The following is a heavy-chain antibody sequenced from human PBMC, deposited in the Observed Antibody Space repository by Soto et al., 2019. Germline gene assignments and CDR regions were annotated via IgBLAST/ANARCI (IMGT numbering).Heavy chain of an antibody. CDR3: AKDRALYYFDY. CDR1: GFTFSSYG. V-gene: IGHV3-30*18. D-gene: IGHD3-10*01. J-gene: IGHJ4*02. Sequence: LRLSCAASGFTFSSYGMHWVRQAPGKGLEWVAVISYDGSNKYYADSVKGRFTISRDNSKNTLYLQMNSLRAEDTAVYYCAKDRALYYFDYWGQGTLVTVSS. CDR2: ISYDGSNK.